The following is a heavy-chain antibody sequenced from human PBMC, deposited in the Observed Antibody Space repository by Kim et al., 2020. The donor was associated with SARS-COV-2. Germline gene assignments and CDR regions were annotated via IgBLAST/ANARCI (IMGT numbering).Heavy chain of an antibody. CDR3: ASIEGYCSSTSCYGPVDP. V-gene: IGHV4-59*01. D-gene: IGHD2-2*01. J-gene: IGHJ5*02. Sequence: KSRVTISVDTSKNQFSLKLSSVTAADTAVYYCASIEGYCSSTSCYGPVDPWGQGTLVTVSS.